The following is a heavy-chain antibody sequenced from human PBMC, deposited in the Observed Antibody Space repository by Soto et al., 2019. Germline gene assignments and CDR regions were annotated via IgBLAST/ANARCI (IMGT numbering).Heavy chain of an antibody. J-gene: IGHJ5*02. CDR2: IYHSGST. CDR1: GGSISSGGYS. CDR3: ARGGSNCNLGWFDP. D-gene: IGHD1-7*01. Sequence: TLSLTCAVSGGSISSGGYSWSWIRQPPGKGLEWIGYIYHSGSTYYNPSLKSRVTISVDRSKNQFSLKLSSVTAADTAVYYCARGGSNCNLGWFDPWAQGTLVTVS. V-gene: IGHV4-30-2*01.